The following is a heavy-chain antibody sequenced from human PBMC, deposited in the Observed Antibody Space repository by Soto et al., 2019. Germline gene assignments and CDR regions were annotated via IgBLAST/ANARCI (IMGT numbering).Heavy chain of an antibody. D-gene: IGHD6-13*01. CDR2: IKQDGSEK. CDR3: ARDADDYSSSWYLISGMDV. J-gene: IGHJ6*02. Sequence: GDSQTLSCTSSGCTFSSYWVSCVHQTAGEGLARVANIKQDGSEKYYVASVKGRFTMSRDNAKTSLYLQMNSLRAEGTAVYYCARDADDYSSSWYLISGMDVWGQGTTVTVSS. CDR1: GCTFSSYW. V-gene: IGHV3-7*05.